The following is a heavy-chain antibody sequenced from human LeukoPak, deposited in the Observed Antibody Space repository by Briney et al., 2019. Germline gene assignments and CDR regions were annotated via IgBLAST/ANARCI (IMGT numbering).Heavy chain of an antibody. J-gene: IGHJ5*02. D-gene: IGHD5-24*01. CDR1: GYTFTSYA. CDR2: INTNTGNP. Sequence: GASEKVSCKASGYTFTSYAMNWVRQAPGQGLEWMGWINTNTGNPTYAQGFTGRFVFSLDTSVSTAYLQISSLKAEDTAVYYCARDWGHREMATMGGVVVRRKFNWFDPWGQGTLVTVSS. V-gene: IGHV7-4-1*02. CDR3: ARDWGHREMATMGGVVVRRKFNWFDP.